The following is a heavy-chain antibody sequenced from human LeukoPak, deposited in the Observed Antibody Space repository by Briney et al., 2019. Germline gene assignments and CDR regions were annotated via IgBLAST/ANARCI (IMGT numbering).Heavy chain of an antibody. CDR2: IRYDGSNK. D-gene: IGHD4-17*01. CDR3: ARDGATTVINTFDY. V-gene: IGHV3-30*02. J-gene: IGHJ4*02. CDR1: GFTFSSYG. Sequence: GGSLRLSCAASGFTFSSYGMHWVRQAPGKGLEWVAFIRYDGSNKYYADSVKGRFTISRDNSKNTLYLQMNSLRAEDTAVYYCARDGATTVINTFDYWGQGTLVTVSS.